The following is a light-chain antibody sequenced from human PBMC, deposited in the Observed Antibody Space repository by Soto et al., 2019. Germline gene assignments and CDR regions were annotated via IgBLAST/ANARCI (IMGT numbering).Light chain of an antibody. CDR2: EVT. V-gene: IGLV2-14*02. Sequence: QSALTQPASVSGSPGQSITISCIGTSSDVGAYDLVSWYQQHPGTAPRLIIYEVTYRASGVPNRFSGSKSGNTASLTISGLQAEDEADYWCSSYTSSNTLHLVFGGGTKLTVL. CDR1: SSDVGAYDL. CDR3: SSYTSSNTLHLV. J-gene: IGLJ2*01.